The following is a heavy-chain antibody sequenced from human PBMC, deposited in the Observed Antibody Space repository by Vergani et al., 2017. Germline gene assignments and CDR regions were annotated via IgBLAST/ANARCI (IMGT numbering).Heavy chain of an antibody. CDR2: ISSSSSYI. V-gene: IGHV3-21*01. J-gene: IGHJ6*04. CDR1: GFTFSSYS. Sequence: EVQLVESGGGLVKPGGSLRLSCAASGFTFSSYSMNWVRQAPGKGLEWVSSISSSSSYIYYADSVKGRFTISRDNAKKSQYLQMNSLRAEDTAVYYCARDSRPYGDNDVGGDLNYDYYGIDVCNEGTTVTVYS. D-gene: IGHD2-21*02. CDR3: ARDSRPYGDNDVGGDLNYDYYGIDV.